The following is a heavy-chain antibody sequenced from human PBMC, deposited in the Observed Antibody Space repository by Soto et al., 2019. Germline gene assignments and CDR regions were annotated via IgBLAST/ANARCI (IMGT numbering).Heavy chain of an antibody. CDR2: ICYSGHT. V-gene: IGHV4-31*03. CDR1: GGSISSGGYY. CDR3: ARVWGGDCHNGMYV. J-gene: IGHJ6*04. D-gene: IGHD2-21*02. Sequence: QVQLQESGPGLVKPSQTLSLTCTVSGGSISSGGYYWSWIRQHPGKGLEWIGYICYSGHTYYNPSSKSRVTITVDTSKNQYSLKVNSVTAADTAVYYWARVWGGDCHNGMYVWGKGTTVTVSS.